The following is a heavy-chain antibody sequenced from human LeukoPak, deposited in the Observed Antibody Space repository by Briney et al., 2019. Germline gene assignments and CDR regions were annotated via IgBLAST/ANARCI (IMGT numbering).Heavy chain of an antibody. D-gene: IGHD3-10*01. CDR3: ARDYGSGSYYYDY. CDR1: GYTFTGYW. CDR2: IYPDDSDT. V-gene: IGHV5-51*01. J-gene: IGHJ4*02. Sequence: GESLKISCKGSGYTFTGYWIGWVRQMPGKGLEWMGIIYPDDSDTRYSPSFQGQVTISADKSISTAYLQWSSLQASDTAMYYCARDYGSGSYYYDYWGQGTLVTVSS.